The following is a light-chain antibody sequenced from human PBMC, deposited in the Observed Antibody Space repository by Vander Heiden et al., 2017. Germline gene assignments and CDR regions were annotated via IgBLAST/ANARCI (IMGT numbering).Light chain of an antibody. CDR2: AAS. Sequence: DIQMTQSPSSLSASVGDRVTITCRASQSISSYLNWYQQKPGKAPKLLIYAASSLQSGVPSRFSGSGSGTDFTLTISSLQPEDFATYYCQQSYSTPPLTFGGGTKVKIK. V-gene: IGKV1-39*01. CDR1: QSISSY. CDR3: QQSYSTPPLT. J-gene: IGKJ4*01.